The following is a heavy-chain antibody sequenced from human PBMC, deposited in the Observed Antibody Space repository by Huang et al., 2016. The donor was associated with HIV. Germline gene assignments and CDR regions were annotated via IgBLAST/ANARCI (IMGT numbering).Heavy chain of an antibody. V-gene: IGHV5-51*03. CDR1: GYIFTTSW. CDR3: ARLAGGTWSYYFDL. J-gene: IGHJ4*02. Sequence: EVELVQSGTEVKKPGESLKISCKGSGYIFTTSWIGWVRQMPGKGLELIGIIYTGDYDTRYSPSCQGQVTMAVDKSINTAYLHWSSLKASDTAMYYCARLAGGTWSYYFDLWGQGALVTVSS. D-gene: IGHD3-10*01. CDR2: IYTGDYDT.